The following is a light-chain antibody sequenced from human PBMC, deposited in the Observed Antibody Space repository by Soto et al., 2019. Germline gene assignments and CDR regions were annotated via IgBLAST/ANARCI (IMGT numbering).Light chain of an antibody. J-gene: IGLJ1*01. CDR3: SSYATSNTPLYV. CDR1: SSDVGAYNF. Sequence: QSVLTQPASVSGSPGQSITLSCTGTSSDVGAYNFVSWFQQHPGKPPKLIIFEVSRRPSGISSRFSGSKSGITASLTISGLQAEDEADYYCSSYATSNTPLYVFGTGTKLTVL. CDR2: EVS. V-gene: IGLV2-14*01.